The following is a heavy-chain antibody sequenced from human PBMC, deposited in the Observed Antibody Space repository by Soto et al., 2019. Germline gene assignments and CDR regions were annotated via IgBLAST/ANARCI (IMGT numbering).Heavy chain of an antibody. J-gene: IGHJ4*02. V-gene: IGHV3-23*01. CDR2: ISGSGGST. Sequence: EVQLLESGGGLVQPGGSLRLSCAASGFTFSSYAMRWVRQAPGKGLEWVSAISGSGGSTYYADSVKGRFTISRDNSKNTLHLQLHSLRAEDTALYYCARRGSGSYYDYWGQGTLVTVSS. D-gene: IGHD1-26*01. CDR1: GFTFSSYA. CDR3: ARRGSGSYYDY.